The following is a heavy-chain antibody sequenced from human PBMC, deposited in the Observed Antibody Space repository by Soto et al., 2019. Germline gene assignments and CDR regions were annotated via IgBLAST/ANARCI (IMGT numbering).Heavy chain of an antibody. CDR1: GGSISSSSYY. J-gene: IGHJ3*02. Sequence: PSETLSLTCTVSGGSISSSSYYGGWIRQPPGKGLEWIGSIYYSGSTYYNPSLKSRVTISVDTSKNQFSLKLSSVTAADTAVYYCASGGYNWNFSAFDIWGQGTMVTVSS. CDR2: IYYSGST. V-gene: IGHV4-39*01. CDR3: ASGGYNWNFSAFDI. D-gene: IGHD1-7*01.